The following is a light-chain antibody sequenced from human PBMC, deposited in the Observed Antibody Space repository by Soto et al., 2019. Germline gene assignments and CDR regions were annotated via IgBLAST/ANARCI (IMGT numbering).Light chain of an antibody. CDR3: QQYSSWCT. Sequence: DIQMTQSPSTLSASVGDRVTIPCRASQSISGWLAWYQQKPGKAPKILIYDASSLESGVPSRFSGSGSGTEFTLTISSLQPDDFATYYCQQYSSWCTFGQGTKVDIK. V-gene: IGKV1-5*01. J-gene: IGKJ1*01. CDR2: DAS. CDR1: QSISGW.